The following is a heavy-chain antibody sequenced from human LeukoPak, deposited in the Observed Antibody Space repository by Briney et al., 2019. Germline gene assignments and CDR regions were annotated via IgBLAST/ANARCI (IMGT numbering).Heavy chain of an antibody. CDR2: ISSSSSTI. V-gene: IGHV3-48*01. CDR3: ARARQQLGYGYYYYYMDV. J-gene: IGHJ6*03. D-gene: IGHD6-13*01. CDR1: RFTFSSYS. Sequence: GGSLRLSCAASRFTFSSYSMNWVRQAPGKGLEWVSYISSSSSTIYYADSVKGRFTISRDNAKNSLYLQMNSLRAEDTAVYYCARARQQLGYGYYYYYMDVWGKGTTVTVSS.